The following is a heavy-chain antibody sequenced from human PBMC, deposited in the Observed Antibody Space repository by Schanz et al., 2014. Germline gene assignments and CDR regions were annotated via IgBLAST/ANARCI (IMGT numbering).Heavy chain of an antibody. V-gene: IGHV1-8*02. CDR2: MNPKSGNT. J-gene: IGHJ4*02. D-gene: IGHD1-7*01. Sequence: QVQLVQSGAEVKNPGASVKVSCKASGYTFINSDINWVRQAAGQGLEWMGWMNPKSGNTGYAQKFQGRVTMSRTTSISTAYMELSRLRPDDTAIYYCARGGGELLPFGHWGQGTLVTVSS. CDR3: ARGGGELLPFGH. CDR1: GYTFINSD.